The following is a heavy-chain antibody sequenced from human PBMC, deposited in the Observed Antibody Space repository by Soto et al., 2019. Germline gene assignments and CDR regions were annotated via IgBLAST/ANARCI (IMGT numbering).Heavy chain of an antibody. J-gene: IGHJ5*02. Sequence: SETLSLTCAVYGASLSDNYCNWLRQPPGKGLEWIGEINHSGNTNYNPSLRSRVTISIDTSKNQFSLKLSSVTAADTAVYYCARALKGYDFRFDPWGQGTLVTVSS. D-gene: IGHD3-3*01. V-gene: IGHV4-34*01. CDR1: GASLSDNY. CDR3: ARALKGYDFRFDP. CDR2: INHSGNT.